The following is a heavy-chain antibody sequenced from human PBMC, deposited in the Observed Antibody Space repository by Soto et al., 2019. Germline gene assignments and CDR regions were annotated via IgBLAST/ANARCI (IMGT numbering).Heavy chain of an antibody. CDR3: VRVGHDGSYFDY. D-gene: IGHD1-26*01. Sequence: PGGSLRLSCAASGFTFNKYWIHWVRQVRGKGLLWVSRISPDGASTNYADSVKGRFTISRDNAKNTVYLQMNNLRVEDTATYFCVRVGHDGSYFDYWGQGMLVTVSS. CDR2: ISPDGAST. J-gene: IGHJ4*02. V-gene: IGHV3-74*01. CDR1: GFTFNKYW.